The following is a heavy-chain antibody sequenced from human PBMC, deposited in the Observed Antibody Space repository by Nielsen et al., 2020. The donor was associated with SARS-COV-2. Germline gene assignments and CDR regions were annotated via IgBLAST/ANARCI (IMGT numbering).Heavy chain of an antibody. V-gene: IGHV1-2*06. CDR3: ARGVRTIFGVVTYYFDY. D-gene: IGHD3-3*01. Sequence: ASVKVSCKASGYTFTGYYMHWVRQAPGQGLEWMGRINPNSGGTNYAQKFQGRVTMTRDTPISTAYMELSRLRSDDTAVYYCARGVRTIFGVVTYYFDYWGQGTLVTVSS. J-gene: IGHJ4*02. CDR2: INPNSGGT. CDR1: GYTFTGYY.